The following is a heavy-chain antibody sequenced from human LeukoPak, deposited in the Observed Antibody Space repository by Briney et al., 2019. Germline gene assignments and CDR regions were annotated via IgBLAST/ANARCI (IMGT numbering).Heavy chain of an antibody. V-gene: IGHV4-59*01. D-gene: IGHD5-12*01. CDR3: ARDRSGVGYSFDY. J-gene: IGHJ4*02. CDR2: IYYRGST. Sequence: SETLSLTCTVSGGSISSYYWSWIRQPPGKGLEWIGYIYYRGSTKYNPSLKSRVTISVDTSKNQFSLKLSSVTAADTGVYFCARDRSGVGYSFDYWGQGTLVTVSS. CDR1: GGSISSYY.